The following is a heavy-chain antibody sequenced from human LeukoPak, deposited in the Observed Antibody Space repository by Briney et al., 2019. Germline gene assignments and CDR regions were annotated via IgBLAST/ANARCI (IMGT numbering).Heavy chain of an antibody. J-gene: IGHJ3*02. CDR2: ISAYNGNT. V-gene: IGHV1-18*01. CDR1: GYTFTSYG. CDR3: ARPYSSSWYRADAFDI. Sequence: ASVKVSCKASGYTFTSYGISWVRQAPGQGLEWMGWISAYNGNTNYAQKLQGRVTMTTDTSTSTAYMELRSLRSDDTAVYYCARPYSSSWYRADAFDIWGQGTMVTVSS. D-gene: IGHD6-13*01.